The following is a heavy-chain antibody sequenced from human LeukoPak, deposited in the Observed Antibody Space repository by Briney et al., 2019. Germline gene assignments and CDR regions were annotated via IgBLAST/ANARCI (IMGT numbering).Heavy chain of an antibody. V-gene: IGHV1-69*04. CDR3: AELRGGYSSNSDEFDP. J-gene: IGHJ5*02. CDR1: GGTFSSYA. D-gene: IGHD6-13*01. Sequence: GASVKVSCKASGGTFSSYAISWVRQAPGQGLEWMGRIIPILGIANYAQKFQGRVTITADKSTSTAYMELSSLRSEDTAVYYCAELRGGYSSNSDEFDPWGQGTLVTVSS. CDR2: IIPILGIA.